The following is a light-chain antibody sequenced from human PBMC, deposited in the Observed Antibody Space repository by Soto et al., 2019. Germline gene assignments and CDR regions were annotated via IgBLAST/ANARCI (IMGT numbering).Light chain of an antibody. V-gene: IGKV3-15*01. J-gene: IGKJ1*01. Sequence: EIVMTQSPATLSESPGERATLSCRASQSVSSNLAWYQQKPGQAPRLLIYGASTRATGIPARFSGSGSGTEFTLTISSLQSEDFAVYYCQQYNNWPPRTFGQGTKVDSK. CDR1: QSVSSN. CDR3: QQYNNWPPRT. CDR2: GAS.